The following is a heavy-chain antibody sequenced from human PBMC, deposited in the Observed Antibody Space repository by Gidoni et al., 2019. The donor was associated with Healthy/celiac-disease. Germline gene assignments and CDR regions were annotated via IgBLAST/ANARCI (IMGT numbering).Heavy chain of an antibody. CDR3: ARDYYDSSGRDAFDI. CDR1: GLTFSSYG. V-gene: IGHV3-33*01. J-gene: IGHJ3*02. Sequence: QVQLVESGGGVVQPGRSLRLSCAASGLTFSSYGLHGVRQAPGKGRGWVAVRWENGSNKYYADSVKGRFTISRDNSKNTLYLQMNSLRAEDTAVYYCARDYYDSSGRDAFDIWGQGTMVTVSS. D-gene: IGHD3-22*01. CDR2: RWENGSNK.